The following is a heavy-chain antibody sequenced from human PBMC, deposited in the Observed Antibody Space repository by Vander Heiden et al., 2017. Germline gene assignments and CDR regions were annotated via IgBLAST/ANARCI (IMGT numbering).Heavy chain of an antibody. Sequence: QVQLVQSGAEVKKPGAAVKVSGKGSGYTFANYGFSWVRQAPGRGLEWMGWIGTYNADPNYAQKFQGRVTMTTDTSTSTAYMELRNLRSDDTALYYCARESRGTYGYWGQGTLVTVSS. J-gene: IGHJ4*02. V-gene: IGHV1-18*01. CDR1: GYTFANYG. D-gene: IGHD1-26*01. CDR2: IGTYNADP. CDR3: ARESRGTYGY.